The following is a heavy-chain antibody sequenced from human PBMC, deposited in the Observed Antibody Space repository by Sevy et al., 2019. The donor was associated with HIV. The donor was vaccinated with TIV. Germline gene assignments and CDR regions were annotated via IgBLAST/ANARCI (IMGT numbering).Heavy chain of an antibody. CDR1: GDSISSNAFY. CDR2: VYSGGST. Sequence: SETLSLTCTVSGDSISSNAFYWGWLRQPPGKGLEWIGSVYSGGSTYYNPSLKSPVTISVDTSKNQFTLKLSSVTAADTAVYYCARHLPDYFYYYYMDVWGKGTTVTVSS. V-gene: IGHV4-39*01. J-gene: IGHJ6*03. CDR3: ARHLPDYFYYYYMDV.